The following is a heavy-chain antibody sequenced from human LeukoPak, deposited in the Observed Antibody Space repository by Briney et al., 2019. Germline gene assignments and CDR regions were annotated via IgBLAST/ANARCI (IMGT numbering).Heavy chain of an antibody. CDR2: ISGSGGST. Sequence: GGSLRLSCAASGFTFSSYAMGWVRQAPGKGLEWVSAISGSGGSTYYADSVKGRFTISRDNSKNTLYLQMNSLRAEDTAVYYCAKGRSVAVAGTNAFDIWGQGTMVTVSS. V-gene: IGHV3-23*01. CDR3: AKGRSVAVAGTNAFDI. J-gene: IGHJ3*02. CDR1: GFTFSSYA. D-gene: IGHD6-19*01.